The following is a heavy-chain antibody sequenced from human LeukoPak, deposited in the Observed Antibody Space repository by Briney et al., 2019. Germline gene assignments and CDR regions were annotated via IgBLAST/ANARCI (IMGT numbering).Heavy chain of an antibody. J-gene: IGHJ4*02. CDR1: GGSISSSNW. D-gene: IGHD6-13*01. CDR2: IYHSGST. V-gene: IGHV4-4*02. Sequence: SETLSLTCAVSGGSISSSNWWSWVRQPPGKVLEWSGEIYHSGSTNYNPSLNSRVTISVDKSKNQFSLKLSSVTAADTAVYYCAKDLGIAAAGTPFDYWGQGTLVTVSS. CDR3: AKDLGIAAAGTPFDY.